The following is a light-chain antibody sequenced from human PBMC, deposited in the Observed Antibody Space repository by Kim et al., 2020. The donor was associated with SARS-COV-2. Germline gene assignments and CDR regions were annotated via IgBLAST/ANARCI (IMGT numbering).Light chain of an antibody. CDR3: QQRNSWPPAVT. CDR1: QSIDTY. J-gene: IGKJ4*01. Sequence: PGESAPLPCRASQSIDTYLAWYQQRPGQAPRLLVYDASNRATGVPDRFSGSGSGTDFTLTISSLEPEDFSTYYCQQRNSWPPAVTFGGGTKVDIK. CDR2: DAS. V-gene: IGKV3-11*01.